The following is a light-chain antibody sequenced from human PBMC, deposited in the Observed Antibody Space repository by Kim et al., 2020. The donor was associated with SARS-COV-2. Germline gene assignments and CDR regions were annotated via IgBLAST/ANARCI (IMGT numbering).Light chain of an antibody. CDR3: LHDYNYVWT. CDR1: QGIRNE. V-gene: IGKV1-6*01. CDR2: AAS. J-gene: IGKJ1*01. Sequence: ASVGDRINITCRASQGIRNELGWYQQKSGKAPKLLIYAASSLQSVVPSRFSGSGSGTDFTLTINSLQPEDFATYYCLHDYNYVWTFGQGTKVDIK.